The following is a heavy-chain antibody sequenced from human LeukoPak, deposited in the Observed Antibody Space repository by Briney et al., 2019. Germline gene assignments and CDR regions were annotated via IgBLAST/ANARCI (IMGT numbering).Heavy chain of an antibody. Sequence: GGTLRLSCAASGFTFTNSAMSWVRQAPGKGLECVATISSSAYSTYYADSVKGRFTISRDNTKNTVYMQMNSLRAEDTAVYYCAKDVVGAFLFDYWGQGTLVTVSS. CDR3: AKDVVGAFLFDY. CDR1: GFTFTNSA. D-gene: IGHD2-15*01. CDR2: ISSSAYST. V-gene: IGHV3-23*01. J-gene: IGHJ4*02.